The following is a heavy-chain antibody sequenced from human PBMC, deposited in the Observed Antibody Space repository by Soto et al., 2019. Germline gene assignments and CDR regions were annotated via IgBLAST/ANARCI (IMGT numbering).Heavy chain of an antibody. Sequence: QTGGSLRLSCAASGFTFSRFWRHWVRQAPGKGLVWVSRINTDGSSTTYADSVKGRFTISRDNAKNTLYLQMDSLRAEDTGVYYCTRDPGAYSSTWSFYFDSWGQGTLVTVSS. CDR2: INTDGSST. J-gene: IGHJ4*02. D-gene: IGHD6-13*01. V-gene: IGHV3-74*01. CDR1: GFTFSRFW. CDR3: TRDPGAYSSTWSFYFDS.